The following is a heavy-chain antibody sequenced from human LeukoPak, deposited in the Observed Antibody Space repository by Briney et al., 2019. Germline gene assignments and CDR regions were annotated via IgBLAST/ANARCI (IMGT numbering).Heavy chain of an antibody. D-gene: IGHD5-18*01. J-gene: IGHJ4*02. V-gene: IGHV3-48*01. CDR1: GFTFSSYA. Sequence: GGSLRLSCAASGFTFSSYAMSWVRQGPGKGLEWVSYISSSGSTIYYADSVKGRFTISRDNTKNSLYLQMNSLRVEDTAVYYCVRGYNYGLEYWGQGTLVTVSS. CDR2: ISSSGSTI. CDR3: VRGYNYGLEY.